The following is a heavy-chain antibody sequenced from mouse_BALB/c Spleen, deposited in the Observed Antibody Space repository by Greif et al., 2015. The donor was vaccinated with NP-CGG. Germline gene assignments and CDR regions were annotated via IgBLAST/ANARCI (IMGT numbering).Heavy chain of an antibody. CDR1: GYTFTSYW. CDR2: INPSNGRT. D-gene: IGHD2-14*01. J-gene: IGHJ1*01. CDR3: ARGAYYRYDGYFDV. V-gene: IGHV1S81*02. Sequence: QVQLQQSGAELVEPGASVKLSYKASGYTFTSYWMHWVKQRPGQGLEWIGEINPSNGRTNYNEKFKSKATLTVDKSSSTVYMQLSSLTSEDSAVYYCARGAYYRYDGYFDVWGAGTTVTVSS.